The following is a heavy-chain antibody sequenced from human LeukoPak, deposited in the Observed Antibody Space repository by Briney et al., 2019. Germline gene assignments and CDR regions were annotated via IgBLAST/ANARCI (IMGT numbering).Heavy chain of an antibody. CDR2: ISSSSSYI. J-gene: IGHJ6*02. CDR3: ARWSQVWPNYYYGMDV. CDR1: GFTLSSYS. D-gene: IGHD3-3*01. V-gene: IGHV3-21*01. Sequence: GGSLRLSCAASGFTLSSYSMNWVCQARGKELEWVSSISSSSSYIYYADSVKGRFTISRDNAKNSLYLQMNSLRAEDTAVYYCARWSQVWPNYYYGMDVWGQGTTVTVPS.